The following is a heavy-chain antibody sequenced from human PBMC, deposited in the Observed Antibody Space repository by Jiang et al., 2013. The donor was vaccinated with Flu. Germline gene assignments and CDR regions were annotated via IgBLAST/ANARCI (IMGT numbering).Heavy chain of an antibody. D-gene: IGHD7-27*01. CDR1: GFTFSNYA. CDR3: AKHKFLGIPLGPVDY. V-gene: IGHV3-23*01. CDR2: ISGSGGTA. Sequence: VQLLESGGGLVQLGGSLRLSCAASGFTFSNYAMSWVRQAPGKGLEWVSPISGSGGTANYADSVKGRFTISRDNSNNTLYLEMNSLRAEDTAVYYCAKHKFLGIPLGPVDYWGQGILVTVSS. J-gene: IGHJ4*02.